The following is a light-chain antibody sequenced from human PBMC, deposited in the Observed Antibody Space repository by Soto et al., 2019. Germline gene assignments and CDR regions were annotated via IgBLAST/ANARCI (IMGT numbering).Light chain of an antibody. CDR1: QKIFFRSNNKTY. V-gene: IGKV4-1*01. J-gene: IGKJ2*01. CDR2: WAS. CDR3: HKYSKSPYT. Sequence: IVMTQSPDSLAVSLGERATINCKSTQKIFFRSNNKTYLAWYQQKPRLPPKLLIYWASTRDSGVPDRFSCRGYGTDFTRTSTILQAEDVADYFCHKYSKSPYTCGQGTNLDI.